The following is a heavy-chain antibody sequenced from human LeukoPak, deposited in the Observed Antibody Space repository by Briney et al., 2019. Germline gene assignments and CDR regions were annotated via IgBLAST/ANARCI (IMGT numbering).Heavy chain of an antibody. V-gene: IGHV3-7*01. CDR1: GFTFSSYA. CDR2: IKQDGSEK. J-gene: IGHJ4*02. CDR3: ARSSSSGFDY. D-gene: IGHD6-6*01. Sequence: GGSLRLSCAASGFTFSSYAMSWVRQAPGKGLEWVANIKQDGSEKYYVDSVKGRFTISRDNAKNSLYLQMNSLRTEDTAIYYCARSSSSGFDYWGQGNLVTVSS.